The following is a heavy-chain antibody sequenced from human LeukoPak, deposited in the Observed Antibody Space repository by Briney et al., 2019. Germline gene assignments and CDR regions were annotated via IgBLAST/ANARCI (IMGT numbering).Heavy chain of an antibody. CDR2: IYYSGTT. CDR1: GGSIRSTSYY. V-gene: IGHV4-39*01. Sequence: SETLSLTCTVSGGSIRSTSYYWGWIRQPPGKGPEWIGSIYYSGTTYYNPSLKSRVTISVDTSKNQFSLKLSSVTAADTAVYYCARQWDSSGCHYDYWGQGTLVTVSS. D-gene: IGHD6-19*01. CDR3: ARQWDSSGCHYDY. J-gene: IGHJ4*02.